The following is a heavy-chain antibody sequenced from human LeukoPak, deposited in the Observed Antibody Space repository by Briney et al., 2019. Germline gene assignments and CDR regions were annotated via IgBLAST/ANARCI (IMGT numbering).Heavy chain of an antibody. CDR3: AKDRIPHYYDSSGPIDY. V-gene: IGHV3-23*01. J-gene: IGHJ4*02. D-gene: IGHD3-22*01. CDR1: GFTFSSYA. Sequence: GGSLRLSCAASGFTFSSYAMSWVRQAPGKGLEWVSAISGSGGSTYYADSVKGRFTISRDNSKNTLYLQMNSLRAEDTAVYYCAKDRIPHYYDSSGPIDYWGQGTLVTVSS. CDR2: ISGSGGST.